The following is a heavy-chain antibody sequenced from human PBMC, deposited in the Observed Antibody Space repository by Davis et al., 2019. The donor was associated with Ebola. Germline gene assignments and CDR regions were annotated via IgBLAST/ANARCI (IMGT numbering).Heavy chain of an antibody. V-gene: IGHV3-7*03. J-gene: IGHJ4*02. Sequence: GESLKISCAASKFSFSTYWMSWVRQAPGKGLKWVANIHQGGREKYYVDSVKGRFTISRDNAKNSLYLQMNSLRAEDTAVYYCANPLYYYDSSATGYWGQGTLVTVSS. CDR2: IHQGGREK. CDR1: KFSFSTYW. D-gene: IGHD3-22*01. CDR3: ANPLYYYDSSATGY.